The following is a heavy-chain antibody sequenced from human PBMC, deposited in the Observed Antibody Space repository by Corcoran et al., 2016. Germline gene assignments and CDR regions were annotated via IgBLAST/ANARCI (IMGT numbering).Heavy chain of an antibody. V-gene: IGHV3-21*01. CDR2: ISSSSSYI. Sequence: EVQLVESGGGLVKPGGSLRLSCAASGFTFSSYSMNWVRQAPGKGLEWVSSISSSSSYIYYADSGKGRFTISRDNAKNLLYLQMNSLRAEDTAGYYFARGMACSSTSCYSRGYYYGMDVWGQGTTVTVSS. J-gene: IGHJ6*02. D-gene: IGHD2-2*01. CDR1: GFTFSSYS. CDR3: ARGMACSSTSCYSRGYYYGMDV.